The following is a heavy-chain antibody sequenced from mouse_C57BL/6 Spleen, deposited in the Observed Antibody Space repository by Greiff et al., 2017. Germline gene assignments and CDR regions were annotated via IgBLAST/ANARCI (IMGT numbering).Heavy chain of an antibody. V-gene: IGHV1-18*01. J-gene: IGHJ3*01. CDR2: INPNNGGT. CDR3: ARLEDYDWFAY. CDR1: GYTFPDYN. D-gene: IGHD2-4*01. Sequence: VQLQQSGPELVKPGASVKIPCKASGYTFPDYNMDWVKQSHGKSLEWLGDINPNNGGTIYNQKFKGKATLTVDKSSSTAYMERRSLTAEDTAVYYCARLEDYDWFAYWGQGTLVTVSA.